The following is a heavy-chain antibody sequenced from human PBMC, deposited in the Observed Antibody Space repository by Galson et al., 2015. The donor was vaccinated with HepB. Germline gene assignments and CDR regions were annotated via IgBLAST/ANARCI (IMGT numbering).Heavy chain of an antibody. CDR3: AREVGATGDFDY. J-gene: IGHJ4*02. V-gene: IGHV3-30*03. Sequence: SLRLSCAASGFTFSSYGMHWVRQAPGKGLEWVAVISYDGSNKYYADSVKGQFTISRDNSKNTLYLQMNSLRAEDTAVYYCAREVGATGDFDYWGQGTLVTVSS. D-gene: IGHD1-26*01. CDR2: ISYDGSNK. CDR1: GFTFSSYG.